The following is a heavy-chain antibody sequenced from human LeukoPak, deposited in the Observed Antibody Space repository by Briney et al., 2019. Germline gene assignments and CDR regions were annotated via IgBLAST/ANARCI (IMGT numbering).Heavy chain of an antibody. J-gene: IGHJ1*01. CDR1: GFTFSSYW. D-gene: IGHD3-22*01. CDR2: IKSDGST. V-gene: IGHV3-74*01. CDR3: ARAPSEIGGYYPEYFRH. Sequence: GGSLRLSCAASGFTFSSYWMLWVRQAPGKGLVWVSRIKSDGSTRYADSVKGRFTVSRDNAKNTVSLQMNSLRAEDTGVYYCARAPSEIGGYYPEYFRHWGQGTLVIVSS.